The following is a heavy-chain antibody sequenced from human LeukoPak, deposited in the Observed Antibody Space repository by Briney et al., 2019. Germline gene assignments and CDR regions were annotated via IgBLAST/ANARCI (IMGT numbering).Heavy chain of an antibody. J-gene: IGHJ4*02. D-gene: IGHD1-26*01. CDR3: ARAYAGSYSGGDY. CDR1: GFTFSSYG. Sequence: PGRSLRLSCAASGFTFSSYGMHWVRQAPGKGLEWVAVIWYDGSNKYYADSVKGRFTISRDNSKNTLYLQMNSLRVEDTAVYYCARAYAGSYSGGDYWGQGTLVTVSS. CDR2: IWYDGSNK. V-gene: IGHV3-33*01.